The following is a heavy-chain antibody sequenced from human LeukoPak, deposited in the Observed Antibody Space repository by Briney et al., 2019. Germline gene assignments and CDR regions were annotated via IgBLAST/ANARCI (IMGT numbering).Heavy chain of an antibody. D-gene: IGHD3-10*01. Sequence: SETRSLTCAVHGGSFSGYYSSWIPHPPGKGLEGIGEINHSGITNYNPSLTSRVTISKDASKHQFSLRLRSVTAADTAVYYCERGYGSGSYCVYWGQGTLVTVST. CDR2: INHSGIT. CDR3: ERGYGSGSYCVY. J-gene: IGHJ4*02. CDR1: GGSFSGYY. V-gene: IGHV4-34*01.